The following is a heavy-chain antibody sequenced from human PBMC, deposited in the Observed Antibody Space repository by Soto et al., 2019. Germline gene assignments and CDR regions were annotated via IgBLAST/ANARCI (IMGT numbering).Heavy chain of an antibody. D-gene: IGHD3-22*01. J-gene: IGHJ3*02. CDR2: IIPILGIA. CDR3: ARDRGDSDDAFDT. CDR1: GGTFSSYT. V-gene: IGHV1-69*08. Sequence: QVQLVQSGAEVKKPGSSVKVSCKASGGTFSSYTISWVRQAPGQGLEWMGRIIPILGIANYAQKFQGRVTITADKSTSTAYMELSSLRSEDTAVYYCARDRGDSDDAFDTWRQGTIDTVSS.